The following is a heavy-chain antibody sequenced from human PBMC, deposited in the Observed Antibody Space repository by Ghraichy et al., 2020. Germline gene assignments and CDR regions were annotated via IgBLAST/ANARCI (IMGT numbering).Heavy chain of an antibody. D-gene: IGHD2-8*02. J-gene: IGHJ3*02. CDR1: GFTFSSYG. Sequence: LSLTCAASGFTFSSYGMHWVRQAPGKGLDWVAVITNDGRLKYSADSVEGRFSISRDNSKNTLYLEMNSLRAEDTAIYYCARDDDTGGNILDIWGHGTKVTVSS. CDR2: ITNDGRLK. V-gene: IGHV3-33*05. CDR3: ARDDDTGGNILDI.